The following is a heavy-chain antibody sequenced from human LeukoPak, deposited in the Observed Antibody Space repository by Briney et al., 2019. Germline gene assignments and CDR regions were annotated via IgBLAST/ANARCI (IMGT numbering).Heavy chain of an antibody. CDR2: IIPIFGIA. CDR3: ARVAYDYGDPILHFDY. D-gene: IGHD4-17*01. J-gene: IGHJ4*02. CDR1: GGTFSSYA. V-gene: IGHV1-69*04. Sequence: SVKVSCKASGGTFSSYAISWVRQAPGQGLEWMGRIIPIFGIANYAQKFQGRVTITADKSTSTAYMELSSLRSEDTAVYYCARVAYDYGDPILHFDYWGQGTLVTVSS.